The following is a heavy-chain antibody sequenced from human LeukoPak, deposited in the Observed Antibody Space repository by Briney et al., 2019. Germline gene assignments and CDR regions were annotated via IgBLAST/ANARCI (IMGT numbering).Heavy chain of an antibody. J-gene: IGHJ4*02. CDR3: ARDLSSSGYCHEY. CDR1: GFTFSTYG. V-gene: IGHV3-33*01. Sequence: SGGSLRLSCAASGFTFSTYGMHWVRQAPGKGLEWVAVIWYDGSNKFYADSVKGRFSISRDNSKNTLYLQMNSLRAEDTAVYYCARDLSSSGYCHEYWGQGTLVTVSS. D-gene: IGHD3-22*01. CDR2: IWYDGSNK.